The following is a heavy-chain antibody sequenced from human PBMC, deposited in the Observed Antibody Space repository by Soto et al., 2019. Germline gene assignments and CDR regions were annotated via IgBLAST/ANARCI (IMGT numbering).Heavy chain of an antibody. V-gene: IGHV1-2*04. CDR2: INPNSGGT. Sequence: ASVKVSCKASGYTFTGYYMHWVRQAPGQGLEWMGWINPNSGGTNYAQKFQGWVTMTRDTSISTAYMELSRLRSDDTAVYYCARDRGSGSYLYYYYGMDVWGQGTTVTVSS. CDR3: ARDRGSGSYLYYYYGMDV. D-gene: IGHD3-10*01. CDR1: GYTFTGYY. J-gene: IGHJ6*02.